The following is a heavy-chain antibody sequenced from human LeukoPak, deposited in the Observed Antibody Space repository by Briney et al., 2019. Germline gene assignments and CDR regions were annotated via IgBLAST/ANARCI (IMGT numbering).Heavy chain of an antibody. CDR3: AKGGKWDVTPFDY. D-gene: IGHD1-26*01. J-gene: IGHJ4*02. V-gene: IGHV3-23*01. Sequence: GGSLRLSCAASGFTFSSYAMNWVRQAPGKGLEWVSTISGGGGSTYYADSVKGRFTISRDNSKNALYLQVNSLRAEDTAVYYCAKGGKWDVTPFDYWGQGTLVTVSS. CDR1: GFTFSSYA. CDR2: ISGGGGST.